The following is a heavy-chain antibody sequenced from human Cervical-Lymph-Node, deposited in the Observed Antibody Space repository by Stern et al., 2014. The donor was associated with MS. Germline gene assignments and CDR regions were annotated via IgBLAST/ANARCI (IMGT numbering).Heavy chain of an antibody. J-gene: IGHJ3*02. CDR3: ARGLLGSENAFDI. D-gene: IGHD2-15*01. CDR2: TSAYNGNT. V-gene: IGHV1-18*01. Sequence: QVQLGQSGAAVKKPGASVKVSCKASCYTFTSYGLSCVRQAPGEGLEWMGWTSAYNGNTNYAQKLQGRVTMTTDTSTSTAYMELRSLRSDDTAVYYCARGLLGSENAFDIWGQGTMVTVSS. CDR1: CYTFTSYG.